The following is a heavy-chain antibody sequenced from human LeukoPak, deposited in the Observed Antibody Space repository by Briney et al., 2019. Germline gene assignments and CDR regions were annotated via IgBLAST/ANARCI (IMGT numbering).Heavy chain of an antibody. CDR1: GGSISSYY. Sequence: PSETLSLTCTVSGGSISSYYWSWIRQSPGKGLELIGYIYYSGSTNYNPSLKSRVTISVDTSKNQFSLKLSSVTAADTAVYYCAGHMFGAFDIWGQGTMVTVSS. D-gene: IGHD3-10*02. V-gene: IGHV4-59*01. CDR2: IYYSGST. J-gene: IGHJ3*02. CDR3: AGHMFGAFDI.